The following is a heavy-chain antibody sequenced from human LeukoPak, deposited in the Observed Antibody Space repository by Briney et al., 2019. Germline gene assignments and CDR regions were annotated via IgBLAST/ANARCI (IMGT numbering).Heavy chain of an antibody. J-gene: IGHJ5*02. CDR2: IRYDGSNR. Sequence: GGSLRLSCAASGFTFSSYGMHWVRQAPGKGLEWVAFIRYDGSNRYYADSVKGRFTISRDNSKNTLYLQMNSLRAVDTAVYYCAKDLAAGTTGGDWFDPWGQGTLVTVSS. CDR3: AKDLAAGTTGGDWFDP. V-gene: IGHV3-30*02. CDR1: GFTFSSYG. D-gene: IGHD1-7*01.